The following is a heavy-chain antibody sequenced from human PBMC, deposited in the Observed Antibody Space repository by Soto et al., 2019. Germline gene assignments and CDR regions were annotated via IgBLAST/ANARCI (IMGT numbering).Heavy chain of an antibody. CDR3: ARGTDNCTNGVCYITLYGMDV. D-gene: IGHD2-8*01. CDR1: GGTFSSYA. J-gene: IGHJ6*02. Sequence: QVQLVQSGAEVKKPGSSVKVSCKASGGTFSSYAISWVRQAPGQGLEWMGGIIPIFGTANYAQKFQDRVTITADESTSTAYMELSSLRSEDTAVYYCARGTDNCTNGVCYITLYGMDVWGQGTTVTVSS. V-gene: IGHV1-69*01. CDR2: IIPIFGTA.